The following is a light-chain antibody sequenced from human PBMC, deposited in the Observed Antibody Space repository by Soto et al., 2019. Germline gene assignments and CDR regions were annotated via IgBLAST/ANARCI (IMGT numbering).Light chain of an antibody. Sequence: EVVLTQSPGTLSLSPGERVTLSCRASQSVASSYLAWYQQKPGRAPRLLFYSASSRATGIPDRISGSGSGTDFTLTISRLEPEDFAVYYCHHFGSLPETFGQGTKVDIK. V-gene: IGKV3-20*01. CDR3: HHFGSLPET. CDR2: SAS. J-gene: IGKJ1*01. CDR1: QSVASSY.